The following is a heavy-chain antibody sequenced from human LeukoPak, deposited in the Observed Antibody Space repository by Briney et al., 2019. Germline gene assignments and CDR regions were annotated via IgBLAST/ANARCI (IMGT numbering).Heavy chain of an antibody. CDR2: ISAYNGNT. Sequence: ASVTVSCKSSVYTFTSYGISWVRQAPGQGLEWMGWISAYNGNTNYAQKLQGRVTMTTDTSTSTAYMELRSLRSDDTAVYYCARVGATVWWFDPWGQGTLVTVSS. J-gene: IGHJ5*02. CDR3: ARVGATVWWFDP. V-gene: IGHV1-18*01. CDR1: VYTFTSYG. D-gene: IGHD4-17*01.